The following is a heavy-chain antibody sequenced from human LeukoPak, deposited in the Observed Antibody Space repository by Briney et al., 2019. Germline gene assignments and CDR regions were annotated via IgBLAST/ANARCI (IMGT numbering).Heavy chain of an antibody. CDR3: VRGDKRDY. CDR2: ISRSGGST. J-gene: IGHJ4*01. CDR1: GFTFSSYS. V-gene: IGHV3-21*01. D-gene: IGHD5-24*01. Sequence: GGSLRLSCAASGFTFSSYSMNWVRQAPGKGLEWVSSISRSGGSTYYAESVRGRLTISRDNAESSVYLHVNSLRVEDTAIYYCVRGDKRDYWGQGTLVTVAS.